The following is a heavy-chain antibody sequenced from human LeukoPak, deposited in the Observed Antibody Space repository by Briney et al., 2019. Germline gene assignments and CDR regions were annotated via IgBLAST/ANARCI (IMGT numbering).Heavy chain of an antibody. J-gene: IGHJ4*02. CDR3: AKDLGPSDYYDSSGHYGLDY. V-gene: IGHV3-33*06. D-gene: IGHD3-22*01. Sequence: SGGSLRLSCVASGFTFSSYGMHWVRQAPGKGLEWVAVIWFDGSDKYYADSVRGRFTISRDNSKNTLYLQMNSLRAEDTAVYYCAKDLGPSDYYDSSGHYGLDYWGQGALDTASS. CDR1: GFTFSSYG. CDR2: IWFDGSDK.